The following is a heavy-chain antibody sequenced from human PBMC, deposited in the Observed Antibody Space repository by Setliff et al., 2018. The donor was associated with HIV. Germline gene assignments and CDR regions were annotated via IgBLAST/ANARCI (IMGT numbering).Heavy chain of an antibody. Sequence: SETLSLTCIVSGGSISSSSYYWGWIRQPPGKGLEWIGSIYYSGSTYYNPSLNSRVTISVDTSKNQFPLKLTSVTAADTAVYYCARQGIAAAGSDSWGQGTLVTV. CDR1: GGSISSSSYY. J-gene: IGHJ4*02. D-gene: IGHD6-13*01. CDR2: IYYSGST. V-gene: IGHV4-39*01. CDR3: ARQGIAAAGSDS.